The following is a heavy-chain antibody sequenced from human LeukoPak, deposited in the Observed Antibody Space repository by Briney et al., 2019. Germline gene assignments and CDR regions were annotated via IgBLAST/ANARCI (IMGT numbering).Heavy chain of an antibody. CDR2: ISDDGRNK. CDR1: GFSFISYG. V-gene: IGHV3-30*03. CDR3: LPNGPNYFMDV. Sequence: GGSLRLSCAASGFSFISYGMHWVRQAPGKGLEWVGVISDDGRNKKYADSVKGRFTISRDNSKNTLYLQMSSLRADDTAVYYCLPNGPNYFMDVWGQGTTVTVSS. J-gene: IGHJ6*03. D-gene: IGHD1-1*01.